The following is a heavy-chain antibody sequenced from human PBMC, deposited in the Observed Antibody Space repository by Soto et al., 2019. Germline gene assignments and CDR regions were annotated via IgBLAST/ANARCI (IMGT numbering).Heavy chain of an antibody. D-gene: IGHD3-10*01. CDR2: ISYDGTNK. J-gene: IGHJ4*02. CDR3: ANGAYYHASGNYEIPGRPY. V-gene: IGHV3-30*18. Sequence: QVQLVESGGGVVQPGTSLRLSCAASGFTLSNYAMHWVRQAPGKGLEWVALISYDGTNKYYGDSMKGRFIISRDNSKNTLYLQMNSLRPEDTAVYYCANGAYYHASGNYEIPGRPYWGQGTLVTVSS. CDR1: GFTLSNYA.